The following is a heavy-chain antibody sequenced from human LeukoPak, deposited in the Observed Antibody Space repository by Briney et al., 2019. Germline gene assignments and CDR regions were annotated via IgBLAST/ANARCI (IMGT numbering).Heavy chain of an antibody. D-gene: IGHD6-19*01. CDR3: ARDNSPVSRSSSAYNWFDP. J-gene: IGHJ5*02. CDR1: GYSISSGYY. CDR2: INHSGST. Sequence: PSETLPLTCTVSGYSISSGYYWGWIRQPPGKGLEWIGSINHSGSTYNTPSLKSRVTISVDTSKNQFSLKLSSVTAADTAVYYCARDNSPVSRSSSAYNWFDPWGQGTLVTVSS. V-gene: IGHV4-38-2*02.